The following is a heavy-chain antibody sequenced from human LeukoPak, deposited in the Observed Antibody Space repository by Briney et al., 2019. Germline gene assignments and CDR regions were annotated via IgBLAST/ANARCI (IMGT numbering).Heavy chain of an antibody. J-gene: IGHJ4*02. Sequence: GESLKISCKGSGYSFTNYWIGWVRPMPGKGLEWMGIIYPGDSDTRYSPSFQGQVTISADKSISTAYLQWSSLKASDTAMYYCARQGWLQSRGIDYWGQGTLVTVSS. V-gene: IGHV5-51*01. CDR3: ARQGWLQSRGIDY. D-gene: IGHD5-24*01. CDR2: IYPGDSDT. CDR1: GYSFTNYW.